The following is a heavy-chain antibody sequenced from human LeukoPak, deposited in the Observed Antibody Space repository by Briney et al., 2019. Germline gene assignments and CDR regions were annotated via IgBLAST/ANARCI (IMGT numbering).Heavy chain of an antibody. D-gene: IGHD1-26*01. CDR3: ARAVIVAGATETIDAFDI. J-gene: IGHJ3*02. V-gene: IGHV1-69*05. CDR1: GGTFSSYA. Sequence: SVKVSCKASGGTFSSYAISWVRQAPGQGLEWMGGIIPIFGTANYAQKFQGRVTMTRNTSISTAYMELSSLRSEDTAVYYCARAVIVAGATETIDAFDIWGQGTMVTVSS. CDR2: IIPIFGTA.